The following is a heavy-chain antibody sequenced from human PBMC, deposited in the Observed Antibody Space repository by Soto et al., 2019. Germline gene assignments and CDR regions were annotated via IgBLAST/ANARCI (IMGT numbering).Heavy chain of an antibody. CDR3: ARGTTPPGAPAWYYFDS. CDR1: GASITGSFF. CDR2: FSLSGTT. V-gene: IGHV4-4*07. D-gene: IGHD2-8*02. Sequence: SETLSLTCTVSGASITGSFFWSWIRQPAGKGLEWIGRFSLSGTTNYNPSLRGRVTMSADVSKNQFSLRLTSVTAADTALYYCARGTTPPGAPAWYYFDSWGQGTLVTVS. J-gene: IGHJ4*02.